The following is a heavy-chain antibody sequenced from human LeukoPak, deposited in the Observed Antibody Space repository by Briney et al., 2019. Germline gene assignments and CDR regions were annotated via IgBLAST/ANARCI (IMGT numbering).Heavy chain of an antibody. D-gene: IGHD3-10*02. CDR1: GFTVSSNY. CDR2: IYSGGST. J-gene: IGHJ6*04. Sequence: GKSLRLSCAASGFTVSSNYMSWVRQAPGKGLEWVSVIYSGGSTYYADSVKGRFTISRDNSKNTLYLQMNSLRAEDTAVYYCAELGITMIGGVWGKGTTVTISS. CDR3: AELGITMIGGV. V-gene: IGHV3-66*01.